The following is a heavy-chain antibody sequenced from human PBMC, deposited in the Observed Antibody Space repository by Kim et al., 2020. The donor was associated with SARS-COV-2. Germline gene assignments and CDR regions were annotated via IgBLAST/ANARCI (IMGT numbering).Heavy chain of an antibody. CDR1: GYTFTSYG. V-gene: IGHV1-18*01. J-gene: IGHJ4*02. CDR2: ISAYNGNT. Sequence: ASVKVSCKASGYTFTSYGISWVRQAPGQGLEWMGWISAYNGNTNYAQKLQGRVTMTTDTSTSTAYMELRSLRSDDTAVYYCARLTYYDILTGYYIFDYWGQGTLVTVSS. D-gene: IGHD3-9*01. CDR3: ARLTYYDILTGYYIFDY.